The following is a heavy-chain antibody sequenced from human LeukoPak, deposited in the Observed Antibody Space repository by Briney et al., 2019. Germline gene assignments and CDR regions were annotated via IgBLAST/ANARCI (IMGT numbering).Heavy chain of an antibody. D-gene: IGHD3-10*01. Sequence: GGSLRLSCAASGFTFDNYAMHWVRQAPGKGLEWVSVTRWNSGSIGYADSVKGRFTISRDNSKNSLYLQMNSLRAEDTALYYFANSYGSGSSAFDICGQGTMVAVSS. CDR2: TRWNSGSI. J-gene: IGHJ3*02. CDR1: GFTFDNYA. CDR3: ANSYGSGSSAFDI. V-gene: IGHV3-9*01.